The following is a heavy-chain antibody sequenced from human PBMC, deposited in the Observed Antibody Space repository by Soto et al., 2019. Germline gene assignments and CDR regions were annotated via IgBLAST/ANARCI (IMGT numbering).Heavy chain of an antibody. J-gene: IGHJ4*02. CDR1: GYTFTSYA. Sequence: ASVKVSCKASGYTFTSYAMHWVRQAPGQRLEWMGWINAGNGNTKYSQKFQGRVTITRDTSASTAYMELSSLRSEDTAVYYCARSTVVVTALDYWRPGHLVTVSS. D-gene: IGHD2-21*02. V-gene: IGHV1-3*01. CDR3: ARSTVVVTALDY. CDR2: INAGNGNT.